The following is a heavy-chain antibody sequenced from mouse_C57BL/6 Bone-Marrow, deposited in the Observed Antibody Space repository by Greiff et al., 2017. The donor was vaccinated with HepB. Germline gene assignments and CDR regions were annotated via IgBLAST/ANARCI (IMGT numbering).Heavy chain of an antibody. J-gene: IGHJ1*03. CDR1: GFSLSTSGMG. Sequence: QVTLKVCGPGILQSSQTLSLTCSFSGFSLSTSGMGVSWIRQPSGKGLEWLAHIYWDDDKRYNPYLKSRLTISKDTSRNQVFLKITSVDTADTATYYCARRGGTGTGYFDVWGTGTTVTVSS. CDR2: IYWDDDK. V-gene: IGHV8-12*01. D-gene: IGHD4-1*01. CDR3: ARRGGTGTGYFDV.